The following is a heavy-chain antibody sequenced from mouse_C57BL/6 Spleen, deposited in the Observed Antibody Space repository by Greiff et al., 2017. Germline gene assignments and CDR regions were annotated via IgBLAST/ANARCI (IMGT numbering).Heavy chain of an antibody. V-gene: IGHV1-69*01. CDR3: AKEEAYYYGSKRWYFDD. CDR1: GYTFTSYW. CDR2: IDPSDSYT. J-gene: IGHJ1*03. Sequence: VQLQQPGAELVMPGASVKLSCKASGYTFTSYWMHWVKQRPGQGLEWIGEIDPSDSYTNYNQKFKGKSTLTVDKSSSTAYMQLSSLTSEASAVXYCAKEEAYYYGSKRWYFDDWGTGTTVTVSS. D-gene: IGHD1-1*01.